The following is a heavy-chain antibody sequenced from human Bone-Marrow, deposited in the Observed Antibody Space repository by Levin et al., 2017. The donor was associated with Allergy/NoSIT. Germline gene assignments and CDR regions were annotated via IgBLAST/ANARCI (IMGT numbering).Heavy chain of an antibody. V-gene: IGHV3-9*01. CDR2: ITWNSAKI. J-gene: IGHJ4*02. D-gene: IGHD5-12*01. Sequence: LSLTCAASGFTFDDYAMHWVRPIPGKGLEWVSGITWNSAKIAYGDSFKGRFTISRDNAKNSLDLQMNSLRPEDTALYYCAKDIASGYFLAFDYWGQGALVTVSS. CDR3: AKDIASGYFLAFDY. CDR1: GFTFDDYA.